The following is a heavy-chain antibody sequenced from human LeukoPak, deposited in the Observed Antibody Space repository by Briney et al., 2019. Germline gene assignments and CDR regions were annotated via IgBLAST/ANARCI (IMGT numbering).Heavy chain of an antibody. CDR2: MYSRGDT. J-gene: IGHJ5*02. V-gene: IGHV3-53*01. CDR3: ARDAPQVPAAGVLAS. Sequence: GGSLRLSCVASGFTVSDNYMSWVRQAPGKGLEWVSVMYSRGDTYYANSVKGRFTFSRDISKNTLYLQMDGLRNEDTVMYYCARDAPQVPAAGVLASWGQGTLVIASS. D-gene: IGHD6-13*01. CDR1: GFTVSDNY.